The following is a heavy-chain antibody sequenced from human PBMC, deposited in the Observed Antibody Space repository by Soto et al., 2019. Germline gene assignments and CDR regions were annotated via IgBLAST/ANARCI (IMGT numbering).Heavy chain of an antibody. Sequence: SETLSLTCTVSGGSISSYYWSWIRQPAGKGLEWIGRIYTSGSTNYNPSLKSRVTMSVDTSKNQFSLTLSSVTAADTAVYYCAISPQRFGELAFDYWGQGTLVTVSS. CDR2: IYTSGST. V-gene: IGHV4-4*07. D-gene: IGHD3-10*01. CDR1: GGSISSYY. J-gene: IGHJ4*02. CDR3: AISPQRFGELAFDY.